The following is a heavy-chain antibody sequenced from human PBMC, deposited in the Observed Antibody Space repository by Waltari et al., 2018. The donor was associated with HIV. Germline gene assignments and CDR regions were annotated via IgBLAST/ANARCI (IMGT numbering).Heavy chain of an antibody. CDR3: ARDGIQLWNYYYYGMDV. CDR1: GYSISSGYY. D-gene: IGHD5-18*01. CDR2: SYQSGST. V-gene: IGHV4-38-2*02. Sequence: QVQLQESGPGLVKPSETLSLTCTVSGYSISSGYYWGWIRQPPGKGLEWIGSSYQSGSTYYNPSLKSRVTISVDTAKNQFPLKLGSVTAADTAVYYCARDGIQLWNYYYYGMDVWGQGTTVTVSS. J-gene: IGHJ6*02.